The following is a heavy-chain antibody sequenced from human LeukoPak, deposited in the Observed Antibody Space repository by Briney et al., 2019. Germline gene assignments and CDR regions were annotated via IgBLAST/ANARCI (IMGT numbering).Heavy chain of an antibody. V-gene: IGHV3-11*04. Sequence: GGSLRLSCAASGFTFSDYYMSWIRQAPGKGLEWVSYISSSGNNIYYADSVKGRFTISRDNAKNSVYLQMNSLRAEDTAVYYCASDVWGNPTGDYWGQGTLVTVSS. CDR1: GFTFSDYY. CDR2: ISSSGNNI. CDR3: ASDVWGNPTGDY. J-gene: IGHJ4*02. D-gene: IGHD3-16*01.